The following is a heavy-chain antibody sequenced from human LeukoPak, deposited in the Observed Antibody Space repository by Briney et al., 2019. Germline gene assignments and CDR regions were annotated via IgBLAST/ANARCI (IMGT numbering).Heavy chain of an antibody. CDR2: ISGSGGST. Sequence: PGGSLRLSCAASGFTFSSYAMSWVRQAPGKGLEWFSAISGSGGSTYYADSVKGRFTISRDNSKNTLYLQMNSLRAEDTAVYYCASLHLGYCSGGSCYPYDYWGQGTLVTVSS. CDR1: GFTFSSYA. D-gene: IGHD2-15*01. J-gene: IGHJ4*02. V-gene: IGHV3-23*01. CDR3: ASLHLGYCSGGSCYPYDY.